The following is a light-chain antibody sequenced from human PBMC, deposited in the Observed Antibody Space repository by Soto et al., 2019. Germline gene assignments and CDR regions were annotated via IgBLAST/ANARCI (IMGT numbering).Light chain of an antibody. Sequence: EIVLTQAPATLSFSPGERATLSCRASQSVSRYLAWYQQKPGQAPRLLIYDASNSPTGIPARFSGSGSGTGLTLTNSRLESEDFAVYYCQQRINWPLTFGGGTKVEIK. J-gene: IGKJ4*01. CDR3: QQRINWPLT. CDR2: DAS. CDR1: QSVSRY. V-gene: IGKV3-11*01.